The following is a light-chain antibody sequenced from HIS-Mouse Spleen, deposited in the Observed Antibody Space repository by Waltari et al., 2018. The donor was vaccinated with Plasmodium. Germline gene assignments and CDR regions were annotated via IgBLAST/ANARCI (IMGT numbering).Light chain of an antibody. CDR3: QQYYSYPFT. CDR1: QGISSY. CDR2: AAS. J-gene: IGKJ3*01. V-gene: IGKV1-8*01. Sequence: AIRMTQSPSSFSASTGDRVTSTCRASQGISSYLAWDQQIPGKAPKLLIYAASTLQSGVPSRFSGSGSGTDFTLTISCLQSEDFATYYCQQYYSYPFTFGPGTKVDIK.